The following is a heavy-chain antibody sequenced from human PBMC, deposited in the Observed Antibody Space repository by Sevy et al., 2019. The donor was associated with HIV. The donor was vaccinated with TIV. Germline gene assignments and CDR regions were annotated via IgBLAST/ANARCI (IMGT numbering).Heavy chain of an antibody. J-gene: IGHJ4*02. CDR3: AKEALYKNGLAFYDY. V-gene: IGHV3-23*01. CDR2: ISGSTTGT. Sequence: GGSLRLSCEASGFIFSNYAMSWVRQAPGKGLEWVSGISGSTTGTYYADSVKGRFAISRDNSKNRVYLQINSLRAEDTAVYYCAKEALYKNGLAFYDYWGQGTLVTVSS. CDR1: GFIFSNYA. D-gene: IGHD1-1*01.